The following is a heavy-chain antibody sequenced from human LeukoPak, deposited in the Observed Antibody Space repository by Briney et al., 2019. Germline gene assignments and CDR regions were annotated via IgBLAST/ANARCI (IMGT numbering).Heavy chain of an antibody. Sequence: SETLSLTCTVSGGSISTDSYYWAWIRQPPGKGLEWIGSIFYSGSTHYNPSLKSRATISVDTSKNQFSLKLSSVTAADTAVYYCAGQEDVRVNVPRGMTIASPWFDPRGQGSLVTVSS. CDR1: GGSISTDSYY. D-gene: IGHD3-10*01. V-gene: IGHV4-39*01. CDR3: AGQEDVRVNVPRGMTIASPWFDP. J-gene: IGHJ5*02. CDR2: IFYSGST.